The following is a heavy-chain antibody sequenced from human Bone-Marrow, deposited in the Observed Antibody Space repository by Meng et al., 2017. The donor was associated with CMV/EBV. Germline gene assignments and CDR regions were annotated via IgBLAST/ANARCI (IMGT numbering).Heavy chain of an antibody. CDR3: AREIAAAGIQFRAYYYYYGMDV. CDR1: GFTFSSYG. V-gene: IGHV3-7*01. D-gene: IGHD6-13*01. Sequence: GGSLRLSCAASGFTFSSYGMHWVRQAPGKGLEWVANIKQDGSEKYYVDSVKGRFTISRDNAKNSLYLQMNSLRAEDTAVYYCAREIAAAGIQFRAYYYYYGMDVWGQGTTVTVSS. CDR2: IKQDGSEK. J-gene: IGHJ6*02.